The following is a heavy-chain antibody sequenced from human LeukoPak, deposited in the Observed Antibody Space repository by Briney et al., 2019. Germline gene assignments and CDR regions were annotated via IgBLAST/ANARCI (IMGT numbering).Heavy chain of an antibody. CDR1: GGSISSSSYY. J-gene: IGHJ4*02. Sequence: PSETLSLTCTVSGGSISSSSYYWGWIRQPPGKGLEWIGSIYYSGSTYYNPSLKSRVTISVDTSKNQFSLKLTSVTAADTAVYYCARLNGDYDDYVGFDYWGQGTLVTVSS. CDR3: ARLNGDYDDYVGFDY. V-gene: IGHV4-39*01. CDR2: IYYSGST. D-gene: IGHD4-17*01.